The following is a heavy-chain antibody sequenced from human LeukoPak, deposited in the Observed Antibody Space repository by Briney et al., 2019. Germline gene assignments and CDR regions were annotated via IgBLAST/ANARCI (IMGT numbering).Heavy chain of an antibody. CDR1: GFTFSSYS. Sequence: PGGSLRLSCAASGFTFSSYSMNWVRQAPGKGLEWISSISSSSSYIYYADSVKGRFTISRDNAKNSLYLQMNSLRAEDTAVYYCARGDTYYYDSSGYDSYWGQGTLVTVSS. V-gene: IGHV3-21*01. CDR3: ARGDTYYYDSSGYDSY. J-gene: IGHJ4*02. CDR2: ISSSSSYI. D-gene: IGHD3-22*01.